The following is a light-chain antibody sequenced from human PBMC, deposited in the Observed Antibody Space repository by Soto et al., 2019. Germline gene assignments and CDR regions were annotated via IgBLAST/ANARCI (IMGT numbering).Light chain of an antibody. CDR3: CSYAGSRTFVV. CDR1: SSDVGSYNL. V-gene: IGLV2-23*02. CDR2: EVS. J-gene: IGLJ2*01. Sequence: QSALTQPASVSGSPGQSSTISCTGTSSDVGSYNLVSWYQQHPGKAPKLMIYEVSKRPSGVSNRFSCSKSGNTASLTISGLKAEDEAEYYCCSYAGSRTFVVFGGGTKLTVL.